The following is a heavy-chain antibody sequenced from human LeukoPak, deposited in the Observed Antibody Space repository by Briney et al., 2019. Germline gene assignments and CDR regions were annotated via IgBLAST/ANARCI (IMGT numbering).Heavy chain of an antibody. D-gene: IGHD1-1*01. CDR2: LHLSGGDT. CDR3: AKDLTGTYSDYFDY. J-gene: IGHJ4*02. V-gene: IGHV3-23*01. CDR1: GFSFSNYA. Sequence: GGSLRLSCAASGFSFSNYAMTWVRQAPGKGLEWVSSLHLSGGDTYYADSVKGRFIISRDNSRNTLYLQMNSLRVYDTAVYYCAKDLTGTYSDYFDYWGQGTLVTVSS.